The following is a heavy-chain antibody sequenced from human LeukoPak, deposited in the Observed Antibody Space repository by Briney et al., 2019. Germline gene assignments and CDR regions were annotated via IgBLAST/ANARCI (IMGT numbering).Heavy chain of an antibody. CDR3: ARGGGYSGYESSY. D-gene: IGHD5-12*01. J-gene: IGHJ4*02. V-gene: IGHV1-2*02. CDR2: INPNSGGT. CDR1: GYTFTGYY. Sequence: ASVKVSCKASGYTFTGYYMHWVRQAPGQGVEWMGWINPNSGGTNYAQKFQGRVTMTRDTSISTAYMELSRLRSDDTAVYYCARGGGYSGYESSYWGQGTLVTVSS.